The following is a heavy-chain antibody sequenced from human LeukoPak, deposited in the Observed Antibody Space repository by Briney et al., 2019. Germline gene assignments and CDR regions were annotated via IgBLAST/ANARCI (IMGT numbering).Heavy chain of an antibody. CDR2: ISSSGSTI. D-gene: IGHD3-22*01. CDR3: AREVSDDSSGYRSNWFDP. J-gene: IGHJ5*02. V-gene: IGHV3-11*04. CDR1: GFTFSDYY. Sequence: PGGSLRLSCAASGFTFSDYYMSWIRQAPGKGLEWVSYISSSGSTIYYADSVKGRFTISRDNAKNSLYLQMNSLRAEDTAVYYCAREVSDDSSGYRSNWFDPWGQGTLVTVSS.